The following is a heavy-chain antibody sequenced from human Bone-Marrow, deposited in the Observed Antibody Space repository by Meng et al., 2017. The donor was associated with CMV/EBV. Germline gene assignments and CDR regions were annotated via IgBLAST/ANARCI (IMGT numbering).Heavy chain of an antibody. J-gene: IGHJ6*02. CDR2: ISWDGGSA. Sequence: GESLRISCADSGFTFDDYAMHWVRQAPGKGLEWVSLISWDGGSAYYADSVKGRFTISRDNSKNSLYLQMNSPRAEDTALYYCARDVVVPITIPTQEYYYYGMDVWGQGTTVAVSS. V-gene: IGHV3-43D*03. CDR3: ARDVVVPITIPTQEYYYYGMDV. CDR1: GFTFDDYA. D-gene: IGHD2-2*01.